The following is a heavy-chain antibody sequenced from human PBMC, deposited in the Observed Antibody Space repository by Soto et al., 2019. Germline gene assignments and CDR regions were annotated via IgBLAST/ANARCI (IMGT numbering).Heavy chain of an antibody. Sequence: QVQLVQSGAEVKKPGASVKVSCKASGYTFTSYGISWVRQAPGQGLEWMGWISAYNGNTNYAQKLQGRVTMTTDTSTSTAYMELRSLRSNDTAVYYCARVDTMLVADIDAFDIWGQGTMVTVSS. D-gene: IGHD3-22*01. CDR1: GYTFTSYG. V-gene: IGHV1-18*01. CDR2: ISAYNGNT. J-gene: IGHJ3*02. CDR3: ARVDTMLVADIDAFDI.